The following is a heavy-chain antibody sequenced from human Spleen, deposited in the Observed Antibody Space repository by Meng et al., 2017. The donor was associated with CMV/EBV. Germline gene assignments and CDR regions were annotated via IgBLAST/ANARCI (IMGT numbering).Heavy chain of an antibody. D-gene: IGHD2-2*01. CDR2: ISSSSSYI. V-gene: IGHV3-21*01. CDR1: EFTFRSYT. Sequence: ESLKISCAASEFTFRSYTMNWVRQAPGKGLEWVSSISSSSSYIYYADSVKGRFTISRDNAKNSLYLQMNSLRAEDTAVYYCARGSTSCMDVWGQGTTVTVSS. CDR3: ARGSTSCMDV. J-gene: IGHJ6*02.